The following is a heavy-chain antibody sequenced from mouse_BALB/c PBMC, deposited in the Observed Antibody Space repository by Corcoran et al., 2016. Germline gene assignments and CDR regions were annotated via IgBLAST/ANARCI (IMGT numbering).Heavy chain of an antibody. Sequence: QIQLVQSGPELKKPGETVKISCKASGYTFTNYGMNWVKQAPGKGLKWMGWINTYTGETTYADDFKGRFAFSLETSARTAYLQINNLKNEDTATYFCAREPYAMDYWGQGTSVTVSS. J-gene: IGHJ4*01. V-gene: IGHV9-3-1*01. CDR2: INTYTGET. CDR3: AREPYAMDY. CDR1: GYTFTNYG.